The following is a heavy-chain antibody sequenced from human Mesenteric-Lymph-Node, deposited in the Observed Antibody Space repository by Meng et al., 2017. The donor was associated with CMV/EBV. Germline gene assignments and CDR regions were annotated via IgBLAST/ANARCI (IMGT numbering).Heavy chain of an antibody. CDR1: GVSSSSGYYY. D-gene: IGHD6-19*01. CDR2: LYYSGNT. J-gene: IGHJ4*02. CDR3: ARPASAVSGRGFDY. V-gene: IGHV4-39*01. Sequence: SGVSSSSGYYYWGWSRQPPERGLEWSGNLYYSGNTYYNPSLKSRATISVDTSKNQFSLNRRAVSAADTAVYYGARPASAVSGRGFDYWGQGALVTVSS.